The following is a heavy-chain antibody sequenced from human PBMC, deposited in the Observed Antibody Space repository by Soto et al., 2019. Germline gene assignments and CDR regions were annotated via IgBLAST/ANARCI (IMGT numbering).Heavy chain of an antibody. J-gene: IGHJ4*02. CDR1: GGSISSGGSF. Sequence: QLQLQESGSGLVKPSQTLSLTCAVSGGSISSGGSFWSWIRQPPGKGLEWIGYIYHSGSTYYNPSLQSRVTISVDSSKNQFSLKLSSVTAGDTAVYYCSGGIAARPLGYWGQGTLVTVSS. CDR2: IYHSGST. D-gene: IGHD6-6*01. CDR3: SGGIAARPLGY. V-gene: IGHV4-30-2*01.